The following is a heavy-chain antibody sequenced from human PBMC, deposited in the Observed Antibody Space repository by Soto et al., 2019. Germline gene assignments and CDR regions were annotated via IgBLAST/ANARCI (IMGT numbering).Heavy chain of an antibody. CDR1: GDSIRSYD. V-gene: IGHV4-59*08. J-gene: IGHJ4*02. CDR2: IYYGGSP. CDR3: ARQGSIWSYFDY. D-gene: IGHD6-13*01. Sequence: SETLSLTCPVSGDSIRSYDWSWIRQPPGKGLEWIGYIYYGGSPKYNPSLESRVTISVDASENQFSLKLSSLTAADTAVYHCARQGSIWSYFDYWGLGTLVTVSS.